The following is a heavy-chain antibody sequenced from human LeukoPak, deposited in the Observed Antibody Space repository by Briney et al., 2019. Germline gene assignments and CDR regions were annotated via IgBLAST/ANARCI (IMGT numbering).Heavy chain of an antibody. J-gene: IGHJ4*02. CDR1: GGSISSSSYY. Sequence: PSETLSLTCTVSGGSISSSSYYWGWIRQPPGKGLEWIGSIYYSGSTTYNPSLKSRVTISVDTSKNQFSLKLSSVTAADTAVYYCARDTASPSYFDSWGQGTLVTVSS. V-gene: IGHV4-39*07. CDR2: IYYSGST. CDR3: ARDTASPSYFDS.